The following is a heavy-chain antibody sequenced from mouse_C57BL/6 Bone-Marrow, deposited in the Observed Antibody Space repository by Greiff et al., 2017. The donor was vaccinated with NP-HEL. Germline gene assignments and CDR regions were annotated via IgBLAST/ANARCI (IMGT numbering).Heavy chain of an antibody. Sequence: VQLQQSGAELVRPGASVKLSCTASGFNIKDYYMHWVKQRPEQGLEWIGWIDPENGDTEYASKFQGKATITADTSSNTAYLQLSSLTSEDTAVYYCTRTVVAFDYWGQGTTLTVSS. CDR3: TRTVVAFDY. CDR2: IDPENGDT. D-gene: IGHD1-1*01. V-gene: IGHV14-4*01. CDR1: GFNIKDYY. J-gene: IGHJ2*01.